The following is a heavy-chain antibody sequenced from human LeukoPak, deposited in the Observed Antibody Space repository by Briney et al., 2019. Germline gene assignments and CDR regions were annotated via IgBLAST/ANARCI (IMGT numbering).Heavy chain of an antibody. CDR1: GFTFSNYA. D-gene: IGHD3-16*01. CDR2: ISGSGGST. V-gene: IGHV3-23*01. Sequence: PGGSLRLSCTASGFTFSNYAMTWVRQAPGKGLEWISSISGSGGSTCYADSVKGRFTISRDNSKNTLYLQMNSLRAEDTAVYYCAKDRLMTRTLFDYWGQGTLVTVSS. J-gene: IGHJ4*02. CDR3: AKDRLMTRTLFDY.